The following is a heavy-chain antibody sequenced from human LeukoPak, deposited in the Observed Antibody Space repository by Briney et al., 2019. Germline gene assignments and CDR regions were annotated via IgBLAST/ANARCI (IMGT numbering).Heavy chain of an antibody. CDR1: GFTFSSYA. V-gene: IGHV3-23*01. CDR3: AKARRNYDTLTGYYWPDY. J-gene: IGHJ4*02. CDR2: ISGSGGST. Sequence: GSLRLSCAASGFTFSSYAMSWVRQAPGKGLEWVSAISGSGGSTYYADSVKGRFTISRDNSKNTLYLQMNSLRAEDTAVYYCAKARRNYDTLTGYYWPDYWGQGTLVTVSS. D-gene: IGHD3-9*01.